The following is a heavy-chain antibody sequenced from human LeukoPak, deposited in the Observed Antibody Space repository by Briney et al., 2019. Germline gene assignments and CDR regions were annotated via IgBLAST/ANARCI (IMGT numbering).Heavy chain of an antibody. J-gene: IGHJ4*02. CDR1: GYTFTGYY. V-gene: IGHV1-2*02. CDR3: ARDVGSYSRNLYYFDY. Sequence: ASVKVSCKASGYTFTGYYMHWVRQAPGQGLEWMGWINPNSGGTNYAQKFPGRVTMTRDTSNSKAYMELSRLRSDDTAVYYCARDVGSYSRNLYYFDYWGQGTLVTVSS. CDR2: INPNSGGT. D-gene: IGHD5-18*01.